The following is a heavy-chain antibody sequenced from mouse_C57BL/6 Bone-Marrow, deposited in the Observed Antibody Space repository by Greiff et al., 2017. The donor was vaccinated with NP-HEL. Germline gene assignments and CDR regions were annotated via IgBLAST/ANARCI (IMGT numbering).Heavy chain of an antibody. CDR3: ARFTTVVADWYFDV. CDR2: IDPSDSYT. D-gene: IGHD1-1*01. Sequence: QVQLQQPGAELVRPGTSVKLSCKASGYTFTSYWMHWVKQRPGQGLEWIGVIDPSDSYTNYNQKFKGKATLTVDTSSSTAYMQLSSLTSEDSAVYYCARFTTVVADWYFDVWGTGTTVTVSS. V-gene: IGHV1-59*01. CDR1: GYTFTSYW. J-gene: IGHJ1*03.